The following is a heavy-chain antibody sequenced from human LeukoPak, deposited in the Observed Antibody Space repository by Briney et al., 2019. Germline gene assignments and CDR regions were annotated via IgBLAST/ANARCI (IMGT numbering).Heavy chain of an antibody. CDR3: ADYGVSGVRNNFY. CDR1: GFSFSSYG. J-gene: IGHJ4*02. D-gene: IGHD3-3*01. CDR2: ISVASIT. Sequence: PGGSLRLSCAASGFSFSSYGMNWVRQPPGKGLEWVSAISVASITFYTDSVKGRFTISRDNSRNTVYLQMTSLRADDTAVYYCADYGVSGVRNNFYWGQGTLVTVSS. V-gene: IGHV3-23*01.